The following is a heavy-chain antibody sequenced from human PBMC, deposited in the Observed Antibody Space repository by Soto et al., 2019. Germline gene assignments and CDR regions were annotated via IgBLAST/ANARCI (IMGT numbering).Heavy chain of an antibody. Sequence: QVQLVQSGAEVKKPGSSVKVSCKDSGGTFSTYSMFWVRQAPGQGLEWMGRIIPMLGIRNYAQRFQDRVTITADKSTATAHMELSSLRSEDTARYYCTIGSWSGEVFDIWGQGTMVTVSS. D-gene: IGHD2-21*01. CDR2: IIPMLGIR. CDR1: GGTFSTYS. CDR3: TIGSWSGEVFDI. V-gene: IGHV1-69*02. J-gene: IGHJ3*02.